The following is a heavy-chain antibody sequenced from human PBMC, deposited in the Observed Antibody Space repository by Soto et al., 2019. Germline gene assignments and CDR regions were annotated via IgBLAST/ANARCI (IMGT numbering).Heavy chain of an antibody. V-gene: IGHV2-5*02. CDR1: GFSLSTTGVA. Sequence: SGPTLVNPTQTLALTCTFSGFSLSTTGVAVGWIRQPPGKALEWLALFYWDDDKLYSPSLKSRLTIMKDTSKNQVVLIMTNIDPVDTATYYCVRTIRLVTVTSGVHYYYMDVWGKGTTDTSSS. CDR2: FYWDDDK. D-gene: IGHD4-17*01. CDR3: VRTIRLVTVTSGVHYYYMDV. J-gene: IGHJ6*03.